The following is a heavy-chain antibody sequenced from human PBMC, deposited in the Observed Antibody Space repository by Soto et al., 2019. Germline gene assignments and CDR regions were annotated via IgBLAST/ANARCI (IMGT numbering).Heavy chain of an antibody. J-gene: IGHJ3*02. D-gene: IGHD1-7*01. V-gene: IGHV5-51*01. CDR1: GYSFTSYW. CDR2: NYTGDSDT. Sequence: GESLKISCKGSGYSFTSYWIGWVRQMPGKGLEWMGINYTGDSDTRYSPSFQGKVTISADKSISTAYLQWSSLKASDTAMYYCSRRQTGTTDAFDIWGQGTMVTVSS. CDR3: SRRQTGTTDAFDI.